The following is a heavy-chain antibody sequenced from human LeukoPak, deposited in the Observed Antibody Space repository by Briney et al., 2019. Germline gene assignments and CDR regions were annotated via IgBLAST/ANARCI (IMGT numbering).Heavy chain of an antibody. Sequence: GGSLRLSCAASGFTFSSYAMSWVRQAPGKGLEGVSAISGSGGSTYYADSVKGRFTISRDNSKNTLYLQMNSLRAEDTAVYYCAKDQGGDFYYFDYWGQGTLVTVSS. V-gene: IGHV3-23*01. J-gene: IGHJ4*02. CDR1: GFTFSSYA. CDR3: AKDQGGDFYYFDY. D-gene: IGHD2-21*02. CDR2: ISGSGGST.